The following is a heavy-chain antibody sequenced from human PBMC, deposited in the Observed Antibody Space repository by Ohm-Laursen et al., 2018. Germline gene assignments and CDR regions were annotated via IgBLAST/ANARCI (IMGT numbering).Heavy chain of an antibody. D-gene: IGHD3-16*01. CDR2: IWYDGSNK. V-gene: IGHV3-33*08. CDR1: GFTFSSYG. CDR3: ARAGVTLTDFDY. Sequence: SLRLSCAASGFTFSSYGMHWVRQAPGKGLEWVAVIWYDGSNKYYADSVKGRFTISRDNSKNTLYLQMSSLRAEDTAVYYCARAGVTLTDFDYWGQGTLVTVSS. J-gene: IGHJ4*02.